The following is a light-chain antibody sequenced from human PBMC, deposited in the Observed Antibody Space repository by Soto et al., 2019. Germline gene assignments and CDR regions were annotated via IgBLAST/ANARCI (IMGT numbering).Light chain of an antibody. CDR3: TSYTSSRTTV. Sequence: QSALPQPASVPGYPGQAITISSAGTNSNVGGYNYVSWYQQHPGKAPKLMSYEFSNRPSGVSDRFSGSKSGDTASLTISGLQAEDEAGYYCTSYTSSRTTVFGTGTKVTVL. V-gene: IGLV2-14*01. CDR2: EFS. J-gene: IGLJ1*01. CDR1: NSNVGGYNY.